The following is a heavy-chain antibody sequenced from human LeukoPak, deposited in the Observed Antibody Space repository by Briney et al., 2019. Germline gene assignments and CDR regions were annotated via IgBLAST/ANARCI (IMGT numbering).Heavy chain of an antibody. Sequence: SETLSLTCAVYGGSFSGYYWSWIRQPPGKGLEWIGEINHSGSTNYNPSLKSRVTISVDTSKNQFSLKLSSVTAADTAVYYCAGWGSNCSSTSCYAGFDYWGQGTLVTVSS. CDR2: INHSGST. J-gene: IGHJ4*02. V-gene: IGHV4-34*01. CDR3: AGWGSNCSSTSCYAGFDY. CDR1: GGSFSGYY. D-gene: IGHD2-2*01.